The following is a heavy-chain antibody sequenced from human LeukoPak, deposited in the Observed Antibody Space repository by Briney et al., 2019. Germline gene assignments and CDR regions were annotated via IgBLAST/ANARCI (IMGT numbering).Heavy chain of an antibody. CDR1: GNYW. J-gene: IGHJ4*02. V-gene: IGHV3-74*01. CDR2: INSDGSWT. CDR3: VSFYETY. Sequence: GGSLRLSRAASGNYWMHWVRQAPGKGLVWVSHINSDGSWTGYADSVKGRFTISKDNAKNTVYLQMNSLRAEDTAVYYCVSFYETYWGRGTLVTVSS. D-gene: IGHD2/OR15-2a*01.